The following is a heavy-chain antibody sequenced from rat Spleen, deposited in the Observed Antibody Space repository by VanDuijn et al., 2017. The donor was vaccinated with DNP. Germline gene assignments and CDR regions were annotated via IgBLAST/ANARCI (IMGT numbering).Heavy chain of an antibody. CDR1: GYSITSSYR. D-gene: IGHD1-4*01. J-gene: IGHJ4*01. CDR3: ARWPGYNPPYAMDV. CDR2: VNSAGTT. Sequence: EVQLQESGPGLVKTSQSLSLTCSVTGYSITSSYRWNWIRKFPGNKLEWMGSVNSAGTTNYNPSLKSRISITRATSKNQLFLQVNSVTTEDTATYYCARWPGYNPPYAMDVWGQGTSVTVSS. V-gene: IGHV3-3*01.